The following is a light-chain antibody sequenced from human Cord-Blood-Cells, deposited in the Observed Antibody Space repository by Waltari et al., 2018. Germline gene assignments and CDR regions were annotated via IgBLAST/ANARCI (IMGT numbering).Light chain of an antibody. CDR1: SSDADGSSY. CDR2: DVS. Sequence: YAVTQPAPVSAAPGQCITTCCPGSSSDADGSSYLAWSQQYPGKAPKLMIYDVSKRPSGVSNRFSGSKSGNAASLTLSGLQAEDEADYYCSSYTSSSTLVFGGGTKLTVL. CDR3: SSYTSSSTLV. V-gene: IGLV2-14*01. J-gene: IGLJ3*02.